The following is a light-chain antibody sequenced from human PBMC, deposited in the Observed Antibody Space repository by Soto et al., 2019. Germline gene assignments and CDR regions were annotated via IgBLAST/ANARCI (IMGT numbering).Light chain of an antibody. CDR3: QVWDTNSGAV. V-gene: IGLV3-21*02. CDR1: NLQTKN. J-gene: IGLJ2*01. Sequence: SYELTQPPSVSVAPGQMAIITCGGDNLQTKNVHWYQQRPGQAPVLVIYDDKKRPSGIPERFSGSSSGNLATLTLIRVESRDEADYYCQVWDTNSGAVFGGGTKVTVL. CDR2: DDK.